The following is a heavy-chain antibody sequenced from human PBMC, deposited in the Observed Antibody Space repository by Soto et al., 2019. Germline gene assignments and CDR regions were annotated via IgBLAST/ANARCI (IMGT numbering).Heavy chain of an antibody. CDR2: VFYDGRT. D-gene: IGHD3-9*01. V-gene: IGHV4-39*01. CDR3: AGFKSSTIFSH. CDR1: GGSISSAPSY. J-gene: IGHJ4*02. Sequence: SETLSLTCTVAGGSISSAPSYWAWIRQPPGKGLEWIGHVFYDGRTTYSPSLRSRVSISADTSKNQFSLKLSSMTAADAAVYFCAGFKSSTIFSHWGQGTLVTVSS.